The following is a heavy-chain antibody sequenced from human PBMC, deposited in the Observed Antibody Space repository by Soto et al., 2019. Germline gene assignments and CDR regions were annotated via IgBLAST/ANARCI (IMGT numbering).Heavy chain of an antibody. D-gene: IGHD4-17*01. Sequence: EVHLVQSGADVKKPGATANISCKISGSTFTDYYIHWVQQAPGKGPQWVGLVDPGDGAATYAEKFQGTVTITADTSTDTTFLELRSLRSEDTAVYYCATGGDYELDFWGQGTLVTVSS. CDR1: GSTFTDYY. CDR2: VDPGDGAA. J-gene: IGHJ4*02. CDR3: ATGGDYELDF. V-gene: IGHV1-69-2*01.